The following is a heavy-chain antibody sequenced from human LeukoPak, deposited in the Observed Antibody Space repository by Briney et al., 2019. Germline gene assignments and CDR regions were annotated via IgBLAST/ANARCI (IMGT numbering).Heavy chain of an antibody. J-gene: IGHJ4*02. CDR3: ARDDHFAWLSFIDY. CDR1: GFTLGDYG. CDR2: MNWNGGRK. D-gene: IGHD3-9*01. Sequence: GGSLRLSCTASGFTLGDYGVRGVRHARGEGREGVSGMNWNGGRKQYADSVKGRFTNSRDNGNNSLYLQMNSLRAEDTAFYYCARDDHFAWLSFIDYWGQGTLVTVSS. V-gene: IGHV3-20*04.